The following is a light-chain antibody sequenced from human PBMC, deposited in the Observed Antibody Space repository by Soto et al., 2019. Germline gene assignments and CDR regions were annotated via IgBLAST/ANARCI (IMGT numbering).Light chain of an antibody. J-gene: IGKJ4*01. V-gene: IGKV3-11*01. CDR3: QQRSNWPPALT. CDR2: DAS. Sequence: EIVLTQSPATLSLSPGERATLSCRASQSVSSNLAWYQQKPGQAPRLLIYDASNRATGIPARFSGSGSGTDFTLTISRLEPEDFAVYYCQQRSNWPPALTFGGGTKVEIK. CDR1: QSVSSN.